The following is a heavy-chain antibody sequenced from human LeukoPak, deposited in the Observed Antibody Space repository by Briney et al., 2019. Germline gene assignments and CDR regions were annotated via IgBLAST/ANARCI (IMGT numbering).Heavy chain of an antibody. CDR3: ARSRANAGYSYGS. V-gene: IGHV4-61*02. CDR1: GGSISSGSYY. D-gene: IGHD5-18*01. Sequence: SETLSLTCTVSGGSISSGSYYWSWIRQPAGKGLEWIGRIYTSGSTNYNPSLKSRVTISVDTSKNQFSLKLSSVTAADTAVYYCARSRANAGYSYGSWGQGTLVTVSS. CDR2: IYTSGST. J-gene: IGHJ4*02.